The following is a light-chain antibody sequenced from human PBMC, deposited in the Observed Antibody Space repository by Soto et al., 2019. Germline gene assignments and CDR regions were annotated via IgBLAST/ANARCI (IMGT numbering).Light chain of an antibody. J-gene: IGLJ2*01. CDR3: RSYTSSSTVI. CDR1: SSDVGGYNS. Sequence: QSVLTQPASVSGSPGQSITISCTGTSSDVGGYNSVSWYQQHPGKAPKLMIYDVSNRPSGVSNRFSGSKSVNTASLPISGLQAEDEADYYCRSYTSSSTVIFGGGTKLTVL. CDR2: DVS. V-gene: IGLV2-14*01.